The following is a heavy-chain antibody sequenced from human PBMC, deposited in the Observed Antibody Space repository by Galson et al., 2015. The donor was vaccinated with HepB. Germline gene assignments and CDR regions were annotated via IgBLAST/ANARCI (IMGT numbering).Heavy chain of an antibody. Sequence: SLRLSCAASGFTFSRYSMNWVRQAPGKGLEWVSSISSSSSYIYYADSVKGRFTISRDNAKNSLYLQMNSLRAEDTAVYYCARATAAPGYDYGMDVWGQGTTVTVSS. CDR3: ARATAAPGYDYGMDV. CDR2: ISSSSSYI. V-gene: IGHV3-21*01. CDR1: GFTFSRYS. D-gene: IGHD3-9*01. J-gene: IGHJ6*02.